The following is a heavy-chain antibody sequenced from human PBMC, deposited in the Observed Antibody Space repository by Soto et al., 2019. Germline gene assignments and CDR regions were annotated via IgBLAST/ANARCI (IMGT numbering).Heavy chain of an antibody. J-gene: IGHJ4*02. Sequence: PGESLKISCKGSGYSFTSYWIGWVRQMPGKGLEWMGIIDPDSHTRYSPSFQGQVTISADKSINTAYLQWSSLTAADTAMYYCARRTYSSGWRHYFDYWGQGTLVNVSS. V-gene: IGHV5-51*01. CDR3: ARRTYSSGWRHYFDY. D-gene: IGHD6-19*01. CDR2: IDPDSHT. CDR1: GYSFTSYW.